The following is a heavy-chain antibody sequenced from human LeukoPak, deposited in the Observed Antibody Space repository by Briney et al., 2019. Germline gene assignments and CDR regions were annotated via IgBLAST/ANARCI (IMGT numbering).Heavy chain of an antibody. J-gene: IGHJ3*02. Sequence: SETLSLICTVSGDSISSYFWSWIRQPAGKGLEWIGRIYTSGSTNYNPSLKSRVTMSVDTSKNQFSLKLSSVTAADTAVYYCASAPIYYYDSSGYYGGHDAFDIWGQGTMVTVSS. D-gene: IGHD3-22*01. CDR2: IYTSGST. V-gene: IGHV4-4*07. CDR3: ASAPIYYYDSSGYYGGHDAFDI. CDR1: GDSISSYF.